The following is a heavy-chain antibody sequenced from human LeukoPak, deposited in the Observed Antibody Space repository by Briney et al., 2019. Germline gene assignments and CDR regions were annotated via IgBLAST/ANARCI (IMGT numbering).Heavy chain of an antibody. CDR1: GGSLSSGDYY. Sequence: SETLSLTCTVSGGSLSSGDYYWTWIRQPAGKGLEWIGRIYTSGSTNYNPSLKSRVTISVDTSKNQFSLKLSSVTAADTAVYYCASPPGSCTTGVCYISEYFHHWGQGTLVTVSS. V-gene: IGHV4-61*02. CDR2: IYTSGST. D-gene: IGHD2-8*01. CDR3: ASPPGSCTTGVCYISEYFHH. J-gene: IGHJ1*01.